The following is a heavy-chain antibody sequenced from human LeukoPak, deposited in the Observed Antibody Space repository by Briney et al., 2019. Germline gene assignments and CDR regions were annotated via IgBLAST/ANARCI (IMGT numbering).Heavy chain of an antibody. CDR2: IHPSGSP. Sequence: PSETLSLTCGVYGGSFNGFYLTWIRQPPGKGLEWFGEIHPSGSPYYNPSLKSRVTISVDTSKNQFSLTMNSLTAADAAIYYCARGLDSYKCGNYWGQGTLVTVST. V-gene: IGHV4-34*01. J-gene: IGHJ4*01. CDR1: GGSFNGFY. D-gene: IGHD5-24*01. CDR3: ARGLDSYKCGNY.